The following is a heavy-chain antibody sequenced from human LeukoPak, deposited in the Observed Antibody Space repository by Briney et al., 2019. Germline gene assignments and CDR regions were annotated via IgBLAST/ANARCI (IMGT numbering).Heavy chain of an antibody. Sequence: GGSLRLSCAASGFTFSDYYRIWIRQAPGKGLEWISYISLSGDTIYYADSVKGRFPISSDNAKSSLYLQMHSLRAEDTAFYYCARDLTYFDYWGQGTLVTVSS. CDR1: GFTFSDYY. CDR2: ISLSGDTI. V-gene: IGHV3-11*01. CDR3: ARDLTYFDY. J-gene: IGHJ4*02.